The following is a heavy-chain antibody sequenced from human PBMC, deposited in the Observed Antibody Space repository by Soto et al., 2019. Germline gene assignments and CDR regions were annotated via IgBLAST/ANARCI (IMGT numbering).Heavy chain of an antibody. CDR1: GGSVSSGSYY. Sequence: SETLSLTCTVSGGSVSSGSYYWSWIRQPPGKGLEWIGYIYYSGSTNYNPSLKSRVTISVDTSKNQFSLKLSSVTAADTAVYYCAREVSIDSSVPFDYWGQGTLVTVSS. V-gene: IGHV4-61*01. D-gene: IGHD3-22*01. CDR2: IYYSGST. J-gene: IGHJ4*02. CDR3: AREVSIDSSVPFDY.